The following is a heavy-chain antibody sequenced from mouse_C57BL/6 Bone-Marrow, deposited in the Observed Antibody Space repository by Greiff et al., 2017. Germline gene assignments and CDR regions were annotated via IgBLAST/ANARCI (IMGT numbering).Heavy chain of an antibody. CDR2: INPDSSTI. CDR1: GIDFSRYW. V-gene: IGHV4-1*01. D-gene: IGHD2-10*02. CDR3: AVWYRYAMDY. J-gene: IGHJ4*01. Sequence: EVQLMESGGGLVQPGGSLKLSCAASGIDFSRYWMSWVRRAPGKGLEWIGQINPDSSTINYAPSLKDKFIISRDNATNTLYLQLSKVRSEDAALDYCAVWYRYAMDYWGQGTLVTVSA.